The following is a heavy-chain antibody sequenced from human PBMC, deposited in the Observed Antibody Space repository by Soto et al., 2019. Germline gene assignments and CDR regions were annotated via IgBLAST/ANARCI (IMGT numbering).Heavy chain of an antibody. CDR2: ISYDGSNK. CDR1: GFTFSSYA. Sequence: GGSLRLSCAASGFTFSSYAMHWVRQAPGKGLEWVAVISYDGSNKYYADSVKGRFTISRDNSKNTLYLQMNSLRAEDTAVYYCARESGYDYLSMDVWGQGTTVTVSS. J-gene: IGHJ6*02. CDR3: ARESGYDYLSMDV. D-gene: IGHD5-12*01. V-gene: IGHV3-30-3*01.